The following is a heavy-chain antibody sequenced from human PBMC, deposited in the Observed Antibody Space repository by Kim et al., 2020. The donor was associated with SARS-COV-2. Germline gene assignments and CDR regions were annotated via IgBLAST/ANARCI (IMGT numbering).Heavy chain of an antibody. CDR3: ARLNMEDKNDPRDTFDI. Sequence: ALTSRVIISLDTSKNQFSLKLSSVTAADTAVYYCARLNMEDKNDPRDTFDIWGQGTMVTVSS. D-gene: IGHD1-1*01. V-gene: IGHV4-61*07. J-gene: IGHJ3*02.